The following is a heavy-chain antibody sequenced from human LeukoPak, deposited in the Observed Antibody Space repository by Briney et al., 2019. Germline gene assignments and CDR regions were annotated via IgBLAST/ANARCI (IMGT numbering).Heavy chain of an antibody. Sequence: PSETLSLTCTVSGGSISSHYWSWIRQPPGKGLEWTGYIYYSGSTNYNPSLKSRVTISVDTSKNQFSLKLSSVTAADTAVYYCASTIRRDWFDPWGQGTLVTVSS. CDR3: ASTIRRDWFDP. J-gene: IGHJ5*02. CDR2: IYYSGST. D-gene: IGHD1-14*01. V-gene: IGHV4-59*11. CDR1: GGSISSHY.